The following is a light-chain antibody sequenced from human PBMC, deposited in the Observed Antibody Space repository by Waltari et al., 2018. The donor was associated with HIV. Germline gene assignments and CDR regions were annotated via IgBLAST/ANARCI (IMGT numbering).Light chain of an antibody. J-gene: IGLJ2*01. V-gene: IGLV3-9*02. Sequence: SYELTQPPSVSVALGQTARITCGGKNIGYKSVHWYQQKTGQAPVLVIYNDKYRPSGIPERFSGSKSGNTATLTITGAQAGDEADYFCQVWDTTTVFGGGTNLTVL. CDR2: NDK. CDR1: NIGYKS. CDR3: QVWDTTTV.